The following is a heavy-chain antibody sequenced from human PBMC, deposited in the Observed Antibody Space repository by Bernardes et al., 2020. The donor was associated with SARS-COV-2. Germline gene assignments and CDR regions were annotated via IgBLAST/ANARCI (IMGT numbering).Heavy chain of an antibody. CDR2: INNDGRTT. CDR1: GFPFSSYW. Sequence: GGALRLSCAASGFPFSSYWMHWVRQNPGKGLGWGSRINNDGRTTTYADSVKGRFTISRDNGKNTLFLQMNSLRAEDTALYYCVRGPSDGHGRFEYWGQGALVIVSS. V-gene: IGHV3-74*01. J-gene: IGHJ4*02. CDR3: VRGPSDGHGRFEY.